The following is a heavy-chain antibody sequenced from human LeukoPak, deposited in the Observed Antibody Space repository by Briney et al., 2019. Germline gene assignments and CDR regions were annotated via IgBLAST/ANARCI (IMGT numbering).Heavy chain of an antibody. V-gene: IGHV3-13*01. Sequence: PGGSLRLSCAASGFTFSSYDMHLVRQATGKGLEWVSAIGTAGDTYYPGSVKGRFTISRENAKNSLYLQMNSLRAGDTAVYYCARAVWGPYYGMDVWGQGTTVTVSS. CDR3: ARAVWGPYYGMDV. CDR1: GFTFSSYD. J-gene: IGHJ6*02. D-gene: IGHD3-16*01. CDR2: IGTAGDT.